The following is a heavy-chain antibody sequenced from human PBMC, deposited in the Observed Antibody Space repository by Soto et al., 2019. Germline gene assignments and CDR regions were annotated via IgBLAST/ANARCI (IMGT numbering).Heavy chain of an antibody. Sequence: ASVKVSCKASGYTFTGYYMHWVRQAPGQGLEWMGWINPNSGGTNYAQKFQGRVTMTRDTSISTAYMELSRLRSDDTAVYYCARPIGYCSSTSCYPGNNWFDPWGQGTLVTVSA. CDR2: INPNSGGT. V-gene: IGHV1-2*02. D-gene: IGHD2-2*01. J-gene: IGHJ5*02. CDR1: GYTFTGYY. CDR3: ARPIGYCSSTSCYPGNNWFDP.